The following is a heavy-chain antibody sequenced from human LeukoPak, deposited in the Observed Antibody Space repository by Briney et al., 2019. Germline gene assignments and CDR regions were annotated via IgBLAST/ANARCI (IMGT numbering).Heavy chain of an antibody. CDR3: ARDGDYYDSRGDAFDI. J-gene: IGHJ3*02. D-gene: IGHD3-22*01. V-gene: IGHV3-21*01. Sequence: GGSLRLSCAASGFTFNYFSVNWVRQAPGKGLEWVSSISSSSSYIYYADSVKGRFTISRDNAKNSLYLQMNSLRAEDTAVYYCARDGDYYDSRGDAFDIWGQGAMVTVAS. CDR1: GFTFNYFS. CDR2: ISSSSSYI.